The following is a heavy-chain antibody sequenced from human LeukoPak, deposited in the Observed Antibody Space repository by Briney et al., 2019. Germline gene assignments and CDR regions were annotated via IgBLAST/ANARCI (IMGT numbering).Heavy chain of an antibody. V-gene: IGHV5-51*01. D-gene: IGHD6-19*01. CDR1: GYSFTSYW. CDR3: VVAATTGFEFDY. CDR2: IYPGDFDT. J-gene: IGHJ4*02. Sequence: GESLKISCKGSGYSFTSYWIGWVRQMPGKGLEWMGIIYPGDFDTRYSPSFQGQVTISADKSIRTAYLQWSSLRASDTAMYYCVVAATTGFEFDYWGQGTLVTVSS.